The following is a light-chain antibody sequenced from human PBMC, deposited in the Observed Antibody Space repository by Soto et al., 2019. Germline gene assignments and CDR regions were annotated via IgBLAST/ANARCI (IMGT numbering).Light chain of an antibody. Sequence: EIVLTQSSGTLSLSPGERATLSCRASQSVRSSHLAWYQQMPGQAPRLLIYGASNRATGIPDRFSGSGSGTDFTLTISRLEPEDFAVYYCQQYSSSPLTFGGGTKVEIK. J-gene: IGKJ4*01. V-gene: IGKV3-20*01. CDR1: QSVRSSH. CDR2: GAS. CDR3: QQYSSSPLT.